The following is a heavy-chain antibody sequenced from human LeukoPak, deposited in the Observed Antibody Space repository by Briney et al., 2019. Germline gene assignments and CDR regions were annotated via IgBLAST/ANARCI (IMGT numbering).Heavy chain of an antibody. CDR1: GFTFSSYS. Sequence: PGGSLRLFCAASGFTFSSYSMNWVRQAPGKGLEWVSSISSSSSYIYYADSVKGRFTISRDNAKSSLYLQMNSLRVEDTSVYYCASGAYSGSYRWFDPWGQGTLVTVSS. V-gene: IGHV3-21*01. CDR2: ISSSSSYI. CDR3: ASGAYSGSYRWFDP. J-gene: IGHJ5*02. D-gene: IGHD1-26*01.